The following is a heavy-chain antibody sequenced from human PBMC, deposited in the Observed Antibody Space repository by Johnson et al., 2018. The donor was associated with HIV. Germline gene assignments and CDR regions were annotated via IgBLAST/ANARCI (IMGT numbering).Heavy chain of an antibody. Sequence: VQLVESGGGVVQPGRSLRLSCAASGFAFSNFGMHWVRQAPGKGLEWVSAISGSGGSTYYADSVKGRFTISRDNSKNTLYLQMNSLRAEDTAVYYCAKDQTVVTYDAFDIWGQGTMVTVSS. CDR3: AKDQTVVTYDAFDI. J-gene: IGHJ3*02. CDR1: GFAFSNFG. V-gene: IGHV3-23*04. CDR2: ISGSGGST. D-gene: IGHD4-23*01.